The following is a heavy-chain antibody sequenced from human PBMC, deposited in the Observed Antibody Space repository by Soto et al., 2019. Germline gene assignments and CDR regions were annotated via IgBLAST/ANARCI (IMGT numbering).Heavy chain of an antibody. CDR2: IYYSGST. CDR1: GGSISSYY. D-gene: IGHD3-10*01. V-gene: IGHV4-59*08. J-gene: IGHJ5*02. Sequence: QVQLQESGPGLVKPSETLSLPCPVSGGSISSYYWSWIRQPPGKGLEWIGYIYYSGSTNYNPSLKSRVTISVDTSKNQFSLKLSSVTAADTAVYYCARHLYGSGERFDPWGQGTLVTVSS. CDR3: ARHLYGSGERFDP.